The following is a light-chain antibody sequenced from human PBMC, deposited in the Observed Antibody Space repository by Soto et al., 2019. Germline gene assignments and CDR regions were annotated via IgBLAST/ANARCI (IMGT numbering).Light chain of an antibody. CDR2: LKSDGSH. V-gene: IGLV4-69*01. CDR1: SGHSSYA. CDR3: QTWGTGILV. J-gene: IGLJ2*01. Sequence: QPLLTQSPSASASLGASVKLTCTLSSGHSSYAIAWHQQQPEKGPRYLMKLKSDGSHSKGDGIPDRFSGSSSGAERYLTISSLQSEDEADYYCQTWGTGILVFGGGTKLTVL.